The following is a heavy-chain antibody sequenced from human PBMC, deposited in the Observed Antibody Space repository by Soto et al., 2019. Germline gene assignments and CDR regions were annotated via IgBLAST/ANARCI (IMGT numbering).Heavy chain of an antibody. CDR2: IYSGGYT. J-gene: IGHJ4*02. Sequence: EVQLVESGGGLIQPGGSLRLSCAVSGFTVSNNYMSWVRQAPGKGLEGVSVIYSGGYTAYGDSVKGRFTISRDNSKNTLYLQMNSLRTEDTGVYYCVSQPHWARPFESWGQGTLVNVSS. D-gene: IGHD7-27*01. CDR3: VSQPHWARPFES. CDR1: GFTVSNNY. V-gene: IGHV3-53*01.